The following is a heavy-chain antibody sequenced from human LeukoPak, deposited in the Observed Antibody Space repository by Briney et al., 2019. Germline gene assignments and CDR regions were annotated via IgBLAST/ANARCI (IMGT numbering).Heavy chain of an antibody. D-gene: IGHD3-10*01. CDR1: GFTFSSYA. CDR3: ARGAKVLLWFGELES. Sequence: PGRSPRLSCAASGFTFSSYAMHWVRQAPGKGLEWVAVISYDGSNKYYADSVKGRFTISRDNSKNTLYLQMNSLRAEDTAVYYCARGAKVLLWFGELESWGQGTLVTVSS. J-gene: IGHJ4*02. CDR2: ISYDGSNK. V-gene: IGHV3-30*04.